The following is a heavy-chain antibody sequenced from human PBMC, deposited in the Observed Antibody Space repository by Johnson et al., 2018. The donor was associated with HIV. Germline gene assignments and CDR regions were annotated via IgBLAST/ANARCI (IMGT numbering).Heavy chain of an antibody. V-gene: IGHV3-30-3*01. J-gene: IGHJ3*02. D-gene: IGHD6-13*01. CDR1: GFTFSRYA. Sequence: QVQLVESGGGLVQPGGSLRLSCAASGFTFSRYAMHWVRQAPGQGLEWVAVISYDGSNKYYDDSVKGRFTIPRDNSKNTLYLQMNSLRAEDTAVYYCARVEGGSSSNAFDIWGQGTMVTVSS. CDR3: ARVEGGSSSNAFDI. CDR2: ISYDGSNK.